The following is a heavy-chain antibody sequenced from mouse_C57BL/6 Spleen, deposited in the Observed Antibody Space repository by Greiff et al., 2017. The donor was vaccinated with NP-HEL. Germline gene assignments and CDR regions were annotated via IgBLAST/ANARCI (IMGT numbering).Heavy chain of an antibody. CDR3: ARWGLDDYDVDWYFDV. D-gene: IGHD2-4*01. J-gene: IGHJ1*03. CDR1: GYAFSSYW. CDR2: IYPGAGDT. V-gene: IGHV1-80*01. Sequence: QVQLQQSGAELVKPGASVKISCKASGYAFSSYWMNWVKQGPGKGLEWIGQIYPGAGDTNYNGKFKGKATLTADKSSSTAYMQRSSLTSEDSAVYFCARWGLDDYDVDWYFDVWGTGTTVTVSS.